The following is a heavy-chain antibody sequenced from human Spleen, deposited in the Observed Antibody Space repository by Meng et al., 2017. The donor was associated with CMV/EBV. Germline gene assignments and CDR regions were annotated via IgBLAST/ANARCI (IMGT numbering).Heavy chain of an antibody. CDR2: INHSGST. CDR1: GGSFSGYY. J-gene: IGHJ4*02. Sequence: QVQLPEWGAGLVKPSETLSLTCAVYGGSFSGYYWSWIRQPPGKGLEWIGEINHSGSTNYNPSLKSRVTISVDTSKNQFSLKLSSVTAADTAVYYCASHIAAAGTGYWGQGTLVTVSS. V-gene: IGHV4-34*01. D-gene: IGHD6-13*01. CDR3: ASHIAAAGTGY.